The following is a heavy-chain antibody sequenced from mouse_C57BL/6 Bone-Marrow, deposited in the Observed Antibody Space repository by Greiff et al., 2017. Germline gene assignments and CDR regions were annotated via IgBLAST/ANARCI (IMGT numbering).Heavy chain of an antibody. J-gene: IGHJ1*03. CDR2: IYPGSGST. CDR1: GYTFTSYG. Sequence: VQLQQSGAELARPGASVTLSCKASGYTFTSYGISWVKQTTGQGLEWIGAIYPGSGSTSYNEKFKGKAILTADKSSSTAYMELRSLTSEDSAVYFCARVDYWSLDVWGTGTTVTVSS. CDR3: ARVDYWSLDV. V-gene: IGHV1-81*01.